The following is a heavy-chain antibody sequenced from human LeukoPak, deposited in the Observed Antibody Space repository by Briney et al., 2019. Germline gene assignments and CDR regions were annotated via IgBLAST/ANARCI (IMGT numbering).Heavy chain of an antibody. CDR1: GFTFSNYA. Sequence: PGGSLRLSCAASGFTFSNYAMNWVRQAPGKGLEWVSTITGSGGGTYYADSVKGRFTISRDNSKNTFYQQMNSLSAEDTAVYYCATGSTSDWYRLDCWGQGTLVTVSS. J-gene: IGHJ4*02. CDR3: ATGSTSDWYRLDC. D-gene: IGHD6-19*01. CDR2: ITGSGGGT. V-gene: IGHV3-23*01.